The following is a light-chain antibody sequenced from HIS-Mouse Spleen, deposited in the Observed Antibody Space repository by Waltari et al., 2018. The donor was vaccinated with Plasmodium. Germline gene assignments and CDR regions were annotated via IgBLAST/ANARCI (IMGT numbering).Light chain of an antibody. CDR1: QSVSSY. J-gene: IGKJ4*01. CDR3: QQRSNWPRVLT. Sequence: DIVLTQSPATLSLSPGERATLSCRASQSVSSYLAWYQQEPGQAPRLLIYDASNRSTGIPARFSGSGSGTDFTLTISSLEPEDFAVYYCQQRSNWPRVLTFGGGTKVEIK. CDR2: DAS. V-gene: IGKV3-11*01.